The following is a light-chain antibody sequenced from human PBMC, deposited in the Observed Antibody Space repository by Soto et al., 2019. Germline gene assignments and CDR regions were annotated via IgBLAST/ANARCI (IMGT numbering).Light chain of an antibody. CDR1: SSDGGGYNY. CDR3: SSYAASNKFYFV. Sequence: QSALTQPPSASGSPGQSVTISCTGTSSDGGGYNYVSWYQQYPGRAPKLMIYEVTKRPSGVPDRFSGSKSGNTASLAVSGLQAEDEADYSRSSYAASNKFYFVFGGGTQLTVL. CDR2: EVT. J-gene: IGLJ3*02. V-gene: IGLV2-8*01.